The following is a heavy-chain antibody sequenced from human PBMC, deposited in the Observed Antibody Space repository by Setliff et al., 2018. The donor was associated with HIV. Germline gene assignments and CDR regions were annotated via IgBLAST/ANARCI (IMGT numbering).Heavy chain of an antibody. J-gene: IGHJ4*02. D-gene: IGHD2-2*01. CDR3: ARDPYCSSTSCYDY. V-gene: IGHV3-30*02. Sequence: GGSLRLSCAASGFIFSAYNMHWARQAPGKGLEWVTFISSDGNYKIYADSVKGRFTVSRDNSKNTLYLQMNSLRAEDTAVYYCARDPYCSSTSCYDYWGQGTLVTVSS. CDR2: ISSDGNYK. CDR1: GFIFSAYN.